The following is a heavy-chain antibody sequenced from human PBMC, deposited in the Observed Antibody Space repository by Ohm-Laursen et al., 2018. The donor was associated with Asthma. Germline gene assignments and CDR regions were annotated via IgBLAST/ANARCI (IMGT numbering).Heavy chain of an antibody. D-gene: IGHD5-18*01. CDR1: GFTFRNYG. J-gene: IGHJ4*02. CDR2: IWYDGSNK. V-gene: IGHV3-30*02. CDR3: AKDKGYSYAGSCFDY. Sequence: SLRLSCAASGFTFRNYGMNWVRQAPGKGLEWVAIIWYDGSNKYYADSVKGRFTISRDNSKNTLYLQMNSLRAEDTAVYYCAKDKGYSYAGSCFDYWGQGTLVTVSS.